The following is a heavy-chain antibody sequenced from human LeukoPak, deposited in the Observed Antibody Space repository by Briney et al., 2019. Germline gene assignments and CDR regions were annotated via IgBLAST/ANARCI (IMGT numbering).Heavy chain of an antibody. Sequence: GEFLKIACKGSGYSFTSYWIGWVRQMPGKGLEWMGIIYPGDSDTRYSPSFQGQVTISADKSISTAYLQWSSLKASDTAMYYCARHGDSSGWYSWFDPWGQGTLVTVSS. CDR2: IYPGDSDT. CDR1: GYSFTSYW. CDR3: ARHGDSSGWYSWFDP. J-gene: IGHJ5*02. V-gene: IGHV5-51*01. D-gene: IGHD6-19*01.